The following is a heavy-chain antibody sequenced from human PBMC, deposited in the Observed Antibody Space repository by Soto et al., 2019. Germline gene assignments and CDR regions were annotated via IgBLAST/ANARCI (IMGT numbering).Heavy chain of an antibody. Sequence: GESLKISCKGSGYSFTSYWISWVRQMPGKGLEWMGRIDPSGSYTNYSPSFQGHVTISADKSISTAYLQWSSLKASDTAMYYCARGSAARPPADYWGQGTLITVSS. CDR3: ARGSAARPPADY. V-gene: IGHV5-10-1*01. D-gene: IGHD6-6*01. J-gene: IGHJ4*02. CDR2: IDPSGSYT. CDR1: GYSFTSYW.